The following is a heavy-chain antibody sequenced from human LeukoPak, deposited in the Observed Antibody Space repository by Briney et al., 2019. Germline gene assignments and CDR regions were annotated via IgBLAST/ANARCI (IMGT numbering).Heavy chain of an antibody. Sequence: GGSLRLSYAASGFTFSSYEMNWVRQAPGKGLEWVSYISSSGSTIYYADSVKGRFTISRDNAKNSLYLQMNSLRAEDTAVYYCAKLGLQWEYLYYFDYWGQGTLVTVSS. V-gene: IGHV3-48*03. CDR1: GFTFSSYE. J-gene: IGHJ4*02. CDR3: AKLGLQWEYLYYFDY. D-gene: IGHD1-26*01. CDR2: ISSSGSTI.